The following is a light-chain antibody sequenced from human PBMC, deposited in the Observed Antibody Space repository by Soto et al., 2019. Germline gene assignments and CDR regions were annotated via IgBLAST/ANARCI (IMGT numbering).Light chain of an antibody. CDR1: HSMSNSN. V-gene: IGKV3-20*01. Sequence: IVLTQSPGTLSLSPGDRATLSFRASHSMSNSNLAWYQHKPGQAPRLLIYGASNRATGIPDRLSGSGSGTDFTLSISRLEPEDFAVYFCQQFVTSRWTFGQGTKVDI. CDR3: QQFVTSRWT. CDR2: GAS. J-gene: IGKJ1*01.